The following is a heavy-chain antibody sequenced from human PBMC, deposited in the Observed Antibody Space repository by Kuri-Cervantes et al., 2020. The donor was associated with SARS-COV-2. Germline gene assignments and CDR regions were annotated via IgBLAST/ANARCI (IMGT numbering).Heavy chain of an antibody. D-gene: IGHD3-10*01. V-gene: IGHV3-74*01. CDR3: ARGYPPMVRGVIIKGIGY. J-gene: IGHJ4*02. CDR1: GFTFSSYW. Sequence: GGSLRLSCAASGFTFSSYWMHWVRQAPGKGLVWVSRINSDGSSTSYADSVKGRFTISRDNAKNPLYLQMNSLRAEDTAVYYCARGYPPMVRGVIIKGIGYWGQGTLVTVSS. CDR2: INSDGSST.